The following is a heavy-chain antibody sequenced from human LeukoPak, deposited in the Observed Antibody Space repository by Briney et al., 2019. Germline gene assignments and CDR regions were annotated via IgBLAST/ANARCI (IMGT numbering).Heavy chain of an antibody. CDR3: AKETNRYDFWSGYWFAFDI. CDR2: IRYDGSNK. V-gene: IGHV3-30*02. D-gene: IGHD3-3*01. J-gene: IGHJ3*02. Sequence: GGSLRLSCAASGFTFSSYGTHWVRQAPGKGLEWVAFIRYDGSNKYYADSVKGRFTISRDNSKNTLYLQMNSLRAEDTAVYYCAKETNRYDFWSGYWFAFDIWGQGTMVTVSS. CDR1: GFTFSSYG.